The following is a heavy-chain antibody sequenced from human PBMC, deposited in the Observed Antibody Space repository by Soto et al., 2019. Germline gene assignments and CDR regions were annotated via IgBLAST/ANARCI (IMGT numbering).Heavy chain of an antibody. J-gene: IGHJ4*01. Sequence: QPRGSLRLSCAAYGFTFSNYAMHCVRHAPSKGLEWVALIWNDGNKEYYADSVKGRFIISRDISKNTVYLQMTSLRAADTAVYYCASDLSGFIEYWGHGTLITV. D-gene: IGHD1-1*01. CDR3: ASDLSGFIEY. CDR1: GFTFSNYA. V-gene: IGHV3-33*01. CDR2: IWNDGNKE.